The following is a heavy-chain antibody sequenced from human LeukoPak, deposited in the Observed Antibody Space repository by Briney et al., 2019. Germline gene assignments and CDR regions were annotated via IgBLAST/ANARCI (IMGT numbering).Heavy chain of an antibody. CDR3: ARQTFGALYFDS. J-gene: IGHJ4*02. Sequence: SETLSLTCTVSGGSISSGGYYWSWIRQPPGKGLEWMGRIYNSGSTNYNPSLKSRVAISTDMSKNQFSQKLNSVTAADTAVYYCARQTFGALYFDSWGQGTLVIVSS. V-gene: IGHV4-61*02. D-gene: IGHD3-10*01. CDR1: GGSISSGGYY. CDR2: IYNSGST.